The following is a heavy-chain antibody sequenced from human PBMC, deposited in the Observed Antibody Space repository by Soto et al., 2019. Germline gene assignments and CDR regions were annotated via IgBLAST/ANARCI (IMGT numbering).Heavy chain of an antibody. CDR3: VKGAWLDY. J-gene: IGHJ4*02. Sequence: EVQLLESGGGLVQPGGSLRLSCAASGFTFSTFDMTWVRQAPGTGLEWVSVIRGTDGSTYYADSVKGRFTISKDISKNTLYLQMNNLRAEDTAVYFCVKGAWLDYWGQGNMVTVSS. CDR1: GFTFSTFD. CDR2: IRGTDGST. V-gene: IGHV3-23*01.